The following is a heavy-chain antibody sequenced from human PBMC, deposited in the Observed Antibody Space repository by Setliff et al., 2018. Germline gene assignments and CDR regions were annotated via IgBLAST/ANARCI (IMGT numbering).Heavy chain of an antibody. D-gene: IGHD2-21*02. CDR3: ARASKGLYCGSDCFYTFDS. CDR2: INQDGSET. J-gene: IGHJ4*02. V-gene: IGHV3-7*01. CDR1: GFTFSSHW. Sequence: GGSLRLSCAASGFTFSSHWMTWVRQAPGKGLEWVANINQDGSETYYVDSLKARFSVSRDNGKNSLYLQMNSLRAEDTAVYYCARASKGLYCGSDCFYTFDSWGPGTLVTVSS.